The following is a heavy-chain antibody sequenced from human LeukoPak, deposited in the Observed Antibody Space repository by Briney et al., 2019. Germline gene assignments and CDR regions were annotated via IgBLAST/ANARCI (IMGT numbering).Heavy chain of an antibody. J-gene: IGHJ4*02. CDR2: TWYDGSNK. V-gene: IGHV3-30*02. CDR3: AKGYDSSGLTLHY. Sequence: GGSLRLSCEASGFTFSNYGVHWVRQAPGKGLEWVTFTWYDGSNKYYADSGKGRFTISRDNSKNTLYLQMNSLRAEDTAVYYCAKGYDSSGLTLHYWGQGTLVTVSS. CDR1: GFTFSNYG. D-gene: IGHD3-22*01.